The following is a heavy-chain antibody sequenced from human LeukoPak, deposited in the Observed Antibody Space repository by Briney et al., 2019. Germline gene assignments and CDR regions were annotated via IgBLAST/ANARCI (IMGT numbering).Heavy chain of an antibody. CDR2: MNPNSGNT. D-gene: IGHD3-3*01. J-gene: IGHJ6*02. V-gene: IGHV1-8*01. Sequence: GASVKVSCRASGYTFTIYDINWVRQATGQGGEGMGWMNPNSGNTGYSQKFQGRVTMTRNTSISTAYMELSSLRSEDTAVYYCARGGYDFWRGYYPSKGMDVWGQGTTVTVSS. CDR1: GYTFTIYD. CDR3: ARGGYDFWRGYYPSKGMDV.